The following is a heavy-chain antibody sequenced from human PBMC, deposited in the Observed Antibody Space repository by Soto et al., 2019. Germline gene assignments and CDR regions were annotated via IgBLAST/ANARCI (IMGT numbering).Heavy chain of an antibody. CDR1: GFTFSRSA. V-gene: IGHV3-23*01. J-gene: IGHJ4*02. Sequence: EVQLLESGGGLVQPGGSLTLSCSGSGFTFSRSAMTWVRQAPGKGLEWVSTISGSTSSTYYGDSVKGRFTISRDNSRNILFLQMNKLRDEDTAVYYCVKTSGTPVWGQGTRVTVSS. D-gene: IGHD1-26*01. CDR3: VKTSGTPV. CDR2: ISGSTSST.